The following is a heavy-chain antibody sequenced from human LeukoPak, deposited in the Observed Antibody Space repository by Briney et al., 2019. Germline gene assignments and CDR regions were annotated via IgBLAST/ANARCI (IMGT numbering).Heavy chain of an antibody. Sequence: SETLSLTCAVYGVSFSGYYWSWIRQPPGKGLEWIGEINHSGSTNYNPSLKSRVTISVDTSKNQFSLKLSSVTAADTAVYYCARGPTTANYYYGMDVWGQGTTVTVSS. CDR1: GVSFSGYY. V-gene: IGHV4-34*01. CDR2: INHSGST. CDR3: ARGPTTANYYYGMDV. D-gene: IGHD4-11*01. J-gene: IGHJ6*02.